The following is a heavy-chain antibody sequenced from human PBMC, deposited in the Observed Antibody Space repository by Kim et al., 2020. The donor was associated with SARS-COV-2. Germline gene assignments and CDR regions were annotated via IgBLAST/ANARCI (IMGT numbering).Heavy chain of an antibody. J-gene: IGHJ3*02. CDR3: ATTFKAAAGTEGAFDI. CDR1: GYSFTSYW. V-gene: IGHV5-10-1*01. D-gene: IGHD6-13*01. CDR2: IDPSDSYT. Sequence: GESPQISCKGSGYSFTSYWISWVRQMPGKGLEWMGRIDPSDSYTNYSPSFQGHVTISADKSISTAYLQWSSLKASDTAMYYCATTFKAAAGTEGAFDIWGQGTMVTVSS.